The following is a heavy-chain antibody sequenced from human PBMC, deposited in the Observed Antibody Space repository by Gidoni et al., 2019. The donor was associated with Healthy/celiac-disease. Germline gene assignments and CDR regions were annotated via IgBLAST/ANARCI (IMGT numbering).Heavy chain of an antibody. CDR2: IYYSGST. CDR1: GGSISSGDYY. CDR3: ARFTKVNYYGSGSYYKQYYFDY. J-gene: IGHJ4*02. D-gene: IGHD3-10*01. V-gene: IGHV4-30-4*01. Sequence: QVQLQESGPGLVKPSQTLSLTCTVSGGSISSGDYYWSRIRQPQGKGLEWIGYIYYSGSTYYNPSLKSRVTISVDTSKNQFSLKLSSVTAADTAVYYCARFTKVNYYGSGSYYKQYYFDYWGQGTLVTVSS.